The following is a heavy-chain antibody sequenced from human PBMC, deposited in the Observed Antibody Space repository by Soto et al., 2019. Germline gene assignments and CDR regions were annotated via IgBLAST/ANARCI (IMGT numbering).Heavy chain of an antibody. D-gene: IGHD3-3*01. V-gene: IGHV3-64*01. J-gene: IGHJ4*02. Sequence: GGSLRLSCAASGFTFSSYAMHWVRQAPGKGLEYVSAISSNGGSTYYANSVKGRFTISRDNSKNTRYLQMGSLRDKDMAVYYCARGALRFLEWPISPFVDYWGQGTLVTVSS. CDR3: ARGALRFLEWPISPFVDY. CDR2: ISSNGGST. CDR1: GFTFSSYA.